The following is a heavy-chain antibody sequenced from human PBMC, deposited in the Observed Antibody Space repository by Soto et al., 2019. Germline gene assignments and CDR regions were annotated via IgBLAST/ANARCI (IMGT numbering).Heavy chain of an antibody. Sequence: PGGSLRLSCAASGFTFSSYEMTWVRQAPGKGQEWVSYISSSGSTIYYADAVKGRFTISRDNAKNSLYLQMNSLRAEDTAVYYCARPLAYCGGDCYYDAFDIWGQGTMVTVSS. J-gene: IGHJ3*02. CDR1: GFTFSSYE. V-gene: IGHV3-48*03. D-gene: IGHD2-21*02. CDR3: ARPLAYCGGDCYYDAFDI. CDR2: ISSSGSTI.